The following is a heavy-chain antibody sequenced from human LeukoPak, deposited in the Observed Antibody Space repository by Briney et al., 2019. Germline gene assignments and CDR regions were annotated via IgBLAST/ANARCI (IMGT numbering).Heavy chain of an antibody. CDR3: AKAGETYYDSSGYWLS. Sequence: QPGGSLRLSCAASGFTFSSYAMSWVRQAPGKGLEWVSAISGSGGSTYYADSVKGRFTISRDNSKNTLYLQMNSLRAEDTAVYYCAKAGETYYDSSGYWLSWGQGTLVTVSS. D-gene: IGHD3-22*01. V-gene: IGHV3-23*01. CDR2: ISGSGGST. CDR1: GFTFSSYA. J-gene: IGHJ4*02.